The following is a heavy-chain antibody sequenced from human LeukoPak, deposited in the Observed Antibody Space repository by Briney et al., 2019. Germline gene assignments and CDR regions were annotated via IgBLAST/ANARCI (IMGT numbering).Heavy chain of an antibody. J-gene: IGHJ6*03. CDR3: ARDGIAAAGMSPLYYMDV. CDR2: INWNGGST. V-gene: IGHV3-20*04. Sequence: GGSLRLSCAASGFTFDDYGMSWVRQAPGKGLEWVSGINWNGGSTVYADSVKGRFTISRDNAKNSLYLQMNSLRAEDTAVYYCARDGIAAAGMSPLYYMDVWGKGTTVTISS. CDR1: GFTFDDYG. D-gene: IGHD6-13*01.